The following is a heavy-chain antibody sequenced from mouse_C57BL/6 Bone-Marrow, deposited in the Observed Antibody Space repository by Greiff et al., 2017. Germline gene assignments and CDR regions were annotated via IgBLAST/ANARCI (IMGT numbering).Heavy chain of an antibody. V-gene: IGHV1-64*01. CDR3: ARWLLFDY. CDR1: GYTFTSYW. D-gene: IGHD2-3*01. Sequence: VQLQQPGAELVKPGDSVKLSCKVSGYTFTSYWMHWVKQRPGQGLEWIGMIHPNSGSTNYNEKFKSKATLTVDKSSSTAYMQLSSLTSEDSAVYYCARWLLFDYWGQGTTLTVSA. CDR2: IHPNSGST. J-gene: IGHJ2*01.